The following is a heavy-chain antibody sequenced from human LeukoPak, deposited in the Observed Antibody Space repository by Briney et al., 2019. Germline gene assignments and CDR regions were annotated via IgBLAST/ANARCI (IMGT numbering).Heavy chain of an antibody. D-gene: IGHD1-26*01. CDR2: ISAYNGNT. J-gene: IGHJ5*02. V-gene: IGHV1-18*01. Sequence: ASVKVSCKASGYTFTSYGISWVRQAPGQGLEWMGWISAYNGNTNYAQKLQGRVTMTTDTSTSTAYMELSRLRSDDTAVYYCAREWVPQNWFDPWGQGTLVTVSS. CDR1: GYTFTSYG. CDR3: AREWVPQNWFDP.